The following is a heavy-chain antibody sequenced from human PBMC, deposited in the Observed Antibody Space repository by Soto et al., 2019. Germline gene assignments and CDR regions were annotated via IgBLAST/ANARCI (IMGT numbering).Heavy chain of an antibody. CDR2: IYCSGST. CDR3: ARDHYVYDILTGYGYYYGMDV. D-gene: IGHD3-9*01. Sequence: SETLSLTCTVSGGSISSGDYYWSWIRQPPGKGLEWIGYIYCSGSTYYNPSLKSRVTISVDTSKNQFSLKLSSVTAADTAVYYCARDHYVYDILTGYGYYYGMDVWGQGTTVTVSS. V-gene: IGHV4-30-4*01. J-gene: IGHJ6*02. CDR1: GGSISSGDYY.